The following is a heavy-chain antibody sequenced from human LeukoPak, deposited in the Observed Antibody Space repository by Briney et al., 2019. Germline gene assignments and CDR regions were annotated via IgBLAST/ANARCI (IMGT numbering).Heavy chain of an antibody. CDR2: ISSSGSSI. CDR3: VRQYYYGAASYLWAPDY. D-gene: IGHD3-10*01. V-gene: IGHV3-48*03. Sequence: PGGSLRLSCTASGFTFSSYEMNWVRKAPGKGLGWVSYISSSGSSIYYADSVKGRFTISRDNAKNSLYLQMNSLRAEDTAVYHCVRQYYYGAASYLWAPDYWGQGTLVTVSS. J-gene: IGHJ4*02. CDR1: GFTFSSYE.